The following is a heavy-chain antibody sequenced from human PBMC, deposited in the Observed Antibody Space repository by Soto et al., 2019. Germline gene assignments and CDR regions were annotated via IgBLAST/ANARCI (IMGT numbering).Heavy chain of an antibody. V-gene: IGHV3-33*01. CDR3: ARDMGEYSDLWAHYMSQTSPGTNYYCYYGVDV. CDR1: GFTFSNYG. CDR2: IWFDGRNK. J-gene: IGHJ6*02. D-gene: IGHD3-16*01. Sequence: QVQLVVSGGGVVQPEGSLRLSCAASGFTFSNYGMHWVRQAPGKGLEWVAVIWFDGRNKYYADSVKGRFTISRDNSKNTLFLQMNSLRGEDTAVYCCARDMGEYSDLWAHYMSQTSPGTNYYCYYGVDVWGQGTTVTVSS.